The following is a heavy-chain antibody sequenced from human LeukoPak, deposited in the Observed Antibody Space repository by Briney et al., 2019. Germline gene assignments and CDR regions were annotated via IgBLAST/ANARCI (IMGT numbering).Heavy chain of an antibody. V-gene: IGHV4-39*01. CDR1: GGSISSGSCY. CDR3: ARRPWRIQLWY. CDR2: VYYSGST. D-gene: IGHD5-18*01. Sequence: SETLSLTRTVSGGSISSGSCYWGWIRQPPGKGLEWIGSVYYSGSTYYNPSLKSRVTISVDTSKNQFSLKLSSVTAADTAVYYCARRPWRIQLWYWGQGTLVTVSS. J-gene: IGHJ4*02.